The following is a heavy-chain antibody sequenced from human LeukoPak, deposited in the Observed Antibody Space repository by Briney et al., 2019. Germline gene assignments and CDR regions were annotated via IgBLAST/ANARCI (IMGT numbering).Heavy chain of an antibody. CDR2: ISGSGGST. CDR1: GFTFSSYA. V-gene: IGHV3-23*01. J-gene: IGHJ6*03. Sequence: GESLRLSCAASGFTFSSYAMSWVRQAPGKGLEWVSAISGSGGSTYYADSVKGRFTISRDNSKNTLYLQMNSLRAEDTAVYYCAKDLEPLYYYGSGSYLYYMDVWGKGTTVTVSS. CDR3: AKDLEPLYYYGSGSYLYYMDV. D-gene: IGHD3-10*01.